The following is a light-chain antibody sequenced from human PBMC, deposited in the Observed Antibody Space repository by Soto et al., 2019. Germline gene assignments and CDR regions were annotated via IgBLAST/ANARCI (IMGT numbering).Light chain of an antibody. J-gene: IGKJ1*01. Sequence: DIQMTQSPSSLSASVGDRVTITCRASQSISSYLNWYQQKPGKAPKLLIYAASSSQSGVPSRFSGSGSGTDFTLTSRSLQPEDFATYYCQQRYSTPQTFGQGTKVEIK. CDR1: QSISSY. V-gene: IGKV1-39*01. CDR2: AAS. CDR3: QQRYSTPQT.